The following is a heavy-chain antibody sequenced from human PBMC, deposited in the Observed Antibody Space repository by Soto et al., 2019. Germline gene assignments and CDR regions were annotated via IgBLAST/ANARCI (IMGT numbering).Heavy chain of an antibody. V-gene: IGHV7-4-1*01. D-gene: IGHD5-12*01. Sequence: ASVKVSCKASGYTFTSYAMNWVRQAPGQGLEWMGWINTNTGNPTYAQGFTGRFVFSLDTSVSTAYLQICSLKAEDTAVYYCARDVIVATTARGYYYYGMDVWGQGTTVTVSS. CDR1: GYTFTSYA. CDR2: INTNTGNP. J-gene: IGHJ6*02. CDR3: ARDVIVATTARGYYYYGMDV.